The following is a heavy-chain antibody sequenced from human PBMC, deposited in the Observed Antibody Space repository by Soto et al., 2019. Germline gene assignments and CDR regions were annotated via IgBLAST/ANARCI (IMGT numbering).Heavy chain of an antibody. CDR1: WFSFSSYG. J-gene: IGHJ4*02. CDR3: ERGPRGRSKEPTVHFDY. CDR2: INHSGGS. D-gene: IGHD3-10*01. Sequence: GSLRLSCTASWFSFSSYGMNWVRQPPGEGLEWFVEINHSGGSSYNPSLKSRVTISVDTSKNQFSLKLSSVTAAETAVYYCERGPRGRSKEPTVHFDYWGKGTRVTASS. V-gene: IGHV4-34*01.